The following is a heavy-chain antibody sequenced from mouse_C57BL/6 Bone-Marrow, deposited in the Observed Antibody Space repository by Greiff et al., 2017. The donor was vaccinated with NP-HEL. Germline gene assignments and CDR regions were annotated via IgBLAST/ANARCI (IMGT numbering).Heavy chain of an antibody. CDR3: TRSISITTVVTFDV. V-gene: IGHV1-5*01. Sequence: EVQLQESGTVLARPGASVKMSCKTSGYTFTSYWMHWVKQRPGQGLEWIGAIYPGNSDTSYNQKFKGKAKLTAVTSASTAYMELSSLTNEDSAVYYCTRSISITTVVTFDVWGTGTTVTVSS. J-gene: IGHJ1*03. D-gene: IGHD1-1*01. CDR2: IYPGNSDT. CDR1: GYTFTSYW.